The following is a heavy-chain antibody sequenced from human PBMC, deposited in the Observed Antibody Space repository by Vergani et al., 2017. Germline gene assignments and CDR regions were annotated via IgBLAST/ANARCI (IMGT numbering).Heavy chain of an antibody. CDR2: IDWDDDK. CDR3: ARIRAAITMAADWDFDL. D-gene: IGHD3-10*01. CDR1: GFSLSTSGMC. Sequence: QVTLRESGPALVKPTQTLTLTCTFSGFSLSTSGMCVSWIRQPPGKALEWLALIDWDDDKYYSTALKTRLTISNEPSKNQVVLTMTNMDPVDTATYYCARIRAAITMAADWDFDLWGRGTLVTVSS. V-gene: IGHV2-70*01. J-gene: IGHJ2*01.